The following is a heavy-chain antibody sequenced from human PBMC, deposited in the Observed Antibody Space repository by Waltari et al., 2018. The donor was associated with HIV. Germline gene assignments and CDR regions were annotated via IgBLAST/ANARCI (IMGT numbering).Heavy chain of an antibody. CDR2: IGTAGDT. CDR3: ARGSGSYYRWWFDP. J-gene: IGHJ5*02. D-gene: IGHD1-26*01. Sequence: EVQLVESGGGLVQPGGSLRLSCAASGFTFSSYDMHWVRQATGKGLGGVSAIGTAGDTYYAGSVKGRFTIARENAKNSLYLQMNSLRAEDTAVYYCARGSGSYYRWWFDPWGQGTLVTVSS. V-gene: IGHV3-13*01. CDR1: GFTFSSYD.